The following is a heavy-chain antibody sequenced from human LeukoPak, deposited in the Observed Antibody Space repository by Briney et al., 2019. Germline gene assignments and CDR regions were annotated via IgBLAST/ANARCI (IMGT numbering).Heavy chain of an antibody. V-gene: IGHV3-7*01. CDR1: GFTFSSYA. J-gene: IGHJ6*02. CDR2: INQDGSQK. CDR3: GRDMDI. Sequence: PGGSLRLSCAASGFTFSSYAMHWVCQAPGKGLEWVANINQDGSQKNYVASVKGRFTISRDNAKNLLFLQMNSLRVEDTALYYCGRDMDIWGQGTSVTVSS.